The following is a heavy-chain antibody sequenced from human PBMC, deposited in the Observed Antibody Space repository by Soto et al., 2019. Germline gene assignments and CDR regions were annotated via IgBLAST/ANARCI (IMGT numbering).Heavy chain of an antibody. Sequence: QVQLVQSGAEVKKPGSSVKVSCKASGGTFSSYAISWVRQAPGQGLEWMVWIIPIFGTANYAQKFQGRVTITADESTSTAYMELSSLRSEDTAVYYCARVLFVEWLLTSHYYDYGMDVWGQGTTVTVSS. CDR2: IIPIFGTA. V-gene: IGHV1-69*01. J-gene: IGHJ6*02. CDR3: ARVLFVEWLLTSHYYDYGMDV. D-gene: IGHD3-3*01. CDR1: GGTFSSYA.